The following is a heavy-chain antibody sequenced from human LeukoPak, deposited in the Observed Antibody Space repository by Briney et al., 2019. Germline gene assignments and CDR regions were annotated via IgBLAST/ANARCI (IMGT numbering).Heavy chain of an antibody. V-gene: IGHV4-59*01. Sequence: SETLSLTCTVSGGSISSYYWSWIRQPPGKGLEWIGYINYSGSTNYNPSLKSRVSISVATSKNQFSLKLSSVTAADTAVYYCARTTEGYCRSTSCYDFSYSYYMDVWGKGTTVTISS. D-gene: IGHD2-2*01. CDR1: GGSISSYY. CDR3: ARTTEGYCRSTSCYDFSYSYYMDV. CDR2: INYSGST. J-gene: IGHJ6*03.